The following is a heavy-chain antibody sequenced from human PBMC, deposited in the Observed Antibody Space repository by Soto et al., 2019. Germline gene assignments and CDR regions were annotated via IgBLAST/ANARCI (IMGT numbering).Heavy chain of an antibody. D-gene: IGHD2-2*01. CDR2: TYYRSKWYN. V-gene: IGHV6-1*01. CDR3: ARDQGYCSSTSCTPGDGMDV. Sequence: PSQTLSLTCAITGDSVSSNSAGWSWVRQSPSRGLEWLGRTYYRSKWYNDYAVSVKSRITINPDTSKNQFSLQLNSVTPEDTAVYYCARDQGYCSSTSCTPGDGMDVWGQGTTVTVSS. J-gene: IGHJ6*02. CDR1: GDSVSSNSAG.